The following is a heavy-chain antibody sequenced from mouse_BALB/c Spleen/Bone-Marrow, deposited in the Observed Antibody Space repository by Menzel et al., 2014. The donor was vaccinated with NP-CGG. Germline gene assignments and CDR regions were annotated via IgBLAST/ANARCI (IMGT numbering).Heavy chain of an antibody. D-gene: IGHD2-3*01. CDR3: ARTADGYYYAMDY. V-gene: IGHV1-9*01. J-gene: IGHJ4*01. CDR2: ILPGSGSS. CDR1: GYTFSNYW. Sequence: VQLQQSGAELMKPGASVKIFCKATGYTFSNYWIEWIKQRPGHGLEWIGEILPGSGSSNYNEKLKGKATFTADTSSNTAYMQHSSLTSEDSTVYYCARTADGYYYAMDYWGQGTSVTVSS.